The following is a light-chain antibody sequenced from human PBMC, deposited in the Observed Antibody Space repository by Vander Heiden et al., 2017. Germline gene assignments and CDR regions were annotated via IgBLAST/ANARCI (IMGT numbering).Light chain of an antibody. CDR1: QSVSTGY. Sequence: IVLPQSPGTLPSSPAERATLSCRASQSVSTGYLAWYQQKPGQTPRLLIYGTSRRATGTPDRFSGSGSGTDFTLTISRLEPEDFAVYYCQQSGSSPQMFGQGTKVEIK. CDR3: QQSGSSPQM. CDR2: GTS. J-gene: IGKJ1*01. V-gene: IGKV3-20*01.